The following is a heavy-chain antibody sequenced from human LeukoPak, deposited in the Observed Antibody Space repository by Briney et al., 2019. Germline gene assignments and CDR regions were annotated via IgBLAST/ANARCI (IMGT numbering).Heavy chain of an antibody. Sequence: GGSLRLSCAASGFTFSSYAMHCVRQAPGRGLGWVSAINPAGSRTFYADSVKCRFTISRDNSKNTLYLQMNSLRADDSAVYFCAKEAGIVLGGDYWGQGTLVTVSS. J-gene: IGHJ4*02. CDR1: GFTFSSYA. D-gene: IGHD1-26*01. CDR2: INPAGSRT. V-gene: IGHV3-23*01. CDR3: AKEAGIVLGGDY.